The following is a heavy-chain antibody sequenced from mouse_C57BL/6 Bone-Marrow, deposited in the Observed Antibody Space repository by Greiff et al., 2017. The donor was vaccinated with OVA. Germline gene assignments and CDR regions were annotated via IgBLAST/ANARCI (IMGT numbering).Heavy chain of an antibody. CDR2: INPSSGYT. CDR1: GYTFTSYW. CDR3: ARFCPYYYGKGSPMDY. V-gene: IGHV1-7*01. Sequence: VQFQQSGAELAKPGASVKLSCKASGYTFTSYWMHWVKQRPGQGLEWIGYINPSSGYTKYNQKFKDKATLTADKSSSTAYMQLSSLTYEDSAVYYCARFCPYYYGKGSPMDYWGQGTSVTVSS. D-gene: IGHD1-1*01. J-gene: IGHJ4*01.